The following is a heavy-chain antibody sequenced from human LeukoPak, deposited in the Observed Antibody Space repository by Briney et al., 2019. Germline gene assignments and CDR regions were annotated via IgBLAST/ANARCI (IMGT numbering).Heavy chain of an antibody. Sequence: GGSLRLSCAASGFTFSNYAMHWVRQAPGKGLEWVSVITGSGSSTSYADSVKGRFTMSRDNSKSTLYLQMNSLRGDDTAVYYCAKARWSYSFDYWGQGTLVTVSS. D-gene: IGHD1-26*01. CDR3: AKARWSYSFDY. J-gene: IGHJ4*02. CDR2: ITGSGSST. CDR1: GFTFSNYA. V-gene: IGHV3-23*01.